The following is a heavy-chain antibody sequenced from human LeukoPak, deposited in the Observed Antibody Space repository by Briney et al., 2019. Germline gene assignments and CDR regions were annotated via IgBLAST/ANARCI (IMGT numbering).Heavy chain of an antibody. D-gene: IGHD3-3*01. CDR3: ARSLFRFLEWSYRSYYYYYMDV. J-gene: IGHJ6*03. Sequence: GASVKVSCMASGYTFTSYGLSWVRQAPGQGLEWMGWISAYNGNTKHAQKLQGRVTMTRDKSTSTAYMELSSLRSEDTAVYYCARSLFRFLEWSYRSYYYYYMDVWGKGTTVTVSS. CDR2: ISAYNGNT. CDR1: GYTFTSYG. V-gene: IGHV1-18*01.